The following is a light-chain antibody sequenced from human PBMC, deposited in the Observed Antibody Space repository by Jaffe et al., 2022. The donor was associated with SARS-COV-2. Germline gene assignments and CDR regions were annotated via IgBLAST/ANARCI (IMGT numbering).Light chain of an antibody. Sequence: QSALTQPRSVSGSPGQSVTISCTGTSSDVGGYDYVSWYQQHPGKAPKLMIYDVTKRPSGVPDRFSASRSDNTASLTISGLQAEDEADYYCFSYAGSYTLVFGGGTKLTVL. CDR3: FSYAGSYTLV. CDR2: DVT. J-gene: IGLJ2*01. CDR1: SSDVGGYDY. V-gene: IGLV2-11*01.